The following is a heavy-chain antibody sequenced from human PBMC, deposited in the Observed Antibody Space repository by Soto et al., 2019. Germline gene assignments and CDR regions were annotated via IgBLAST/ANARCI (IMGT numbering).Heavy chain of an antibody. J-gene: IGHJ4*02. Sequence: QVQLVQSGAEVKKPGSSVKVSCKASGGTFSSYAISWVRQAPGQGHEWMGGIIPIFGTANYAQKFQGRVTITADESTSTAYMELSSLRSEDTAVYYCAGRADSSGYYRRYYFDYWGQGTLVTVSS. D-gene: IGHD3-22*01. V-gene: IGHV1-69*01. CDR2: IIPIFGTA. CDR3: AGRADSSGYYRRYYFDY. CDR1: GGTFSSYA.